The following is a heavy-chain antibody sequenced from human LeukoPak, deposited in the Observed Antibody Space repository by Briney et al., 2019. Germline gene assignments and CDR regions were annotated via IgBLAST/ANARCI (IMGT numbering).Heavy chain of an antibody. V-gene: IGHV3-53*01. D-gene: IGHD3-3*01. CDR3: ARSYTHYDFWSGYTYQNYFDP. Sequence: PGGSLRLSCAASGFTVSSSYISWVRQAPGKGLEWVSVIYAGDSTYYADSMKGRFIISRDNSKNTVYLQMDSLRAEDTAVYYCARSYTHYDFWSGYTYQNYFDPWGQGTLVTVSS. CDR1: GFTVSSSY. J-gene: IGHJ5*02. CDR2: IYAGDST.